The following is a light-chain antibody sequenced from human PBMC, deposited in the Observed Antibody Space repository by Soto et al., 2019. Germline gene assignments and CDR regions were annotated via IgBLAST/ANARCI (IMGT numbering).Light chain of an antibody. CDR2: AAS. CDR1: RGIGNY. V-gene: IGKV1-27*01. Sequence: DIQMTQSPSSLSASVGDRVTITCRASRGIGNYLAWYQQKPGKVPSLLIYAASTLQSGVSSRFSGSRSGTDFTLTISSLQPGDVATYYCMQGTHWPITFGQGTRLEIK. J-gene: IGKJ5*01. CDR3: MQGTHWPIT.